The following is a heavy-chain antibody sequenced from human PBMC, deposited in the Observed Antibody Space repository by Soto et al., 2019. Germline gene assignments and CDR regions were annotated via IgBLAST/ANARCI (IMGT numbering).Heavy chain of an antibody. V-gene: IGHV3-7*01. CDR2: INKDGSQK. CDR3: VKEIAAAQ. Sequence: EVQLVESGGALVQPGGSLRLTCATSGFTFSNYWMTWVRQAPGKGLEWVANINKDGSQKSFVDSVKGLFTISRDNAKSSLYLQMNILRAEDTAIYYCVKEIAAAQWGQGTLVTVSS. D-gene: IGHD6-25*01. J-gene: IGHJ4*02. CDR1: GFTFSNYW.